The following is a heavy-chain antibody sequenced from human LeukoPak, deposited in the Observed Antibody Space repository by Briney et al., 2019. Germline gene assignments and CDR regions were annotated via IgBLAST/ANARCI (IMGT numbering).Heavy chain of an antibody. J-gene: IGHJ5*02. Sequence: RAGGSLRLSCAASGFTFSSYNMNWVRQAPGKGLVWLSYISSSSSTIYYADSVKGRFTISRDNAKESLYLQMSSLRAEDTAVYYCARDTDTNWFNPWGQGTLVTVSS. CDR3: ARDTDTNWFNP. CDR2: ISSSSSTI. CDR1: GFTFSSYN. D-gene: IGHD2-8*02. V-gene: IGHV3-48*01.